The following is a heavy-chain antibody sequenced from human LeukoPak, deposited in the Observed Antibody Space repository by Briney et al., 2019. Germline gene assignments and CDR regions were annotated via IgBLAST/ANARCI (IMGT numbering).Heavy chain of an antibody. CDR3: ARGVAAAGADIDY. V-gene: IGHV3-30*02. J-gene: IGHJ4*02. D-gene: IGHD6-13*01. CDR1: GFTFSDYG. Sequence: GGSLRLSCAASGFTFSDYGIHWVRQAPGRGLEWVTFILYDGSNKYYADSVKGRFTISRDNSKNTLYLQMNSLRAEDTAVYYCARGVAAAGADIDYWGQGALVTVSS. CDR2: ILYDGSNK.